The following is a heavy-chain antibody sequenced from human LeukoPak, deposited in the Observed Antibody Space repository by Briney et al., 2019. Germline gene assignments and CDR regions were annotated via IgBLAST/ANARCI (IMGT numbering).Heavy chain of an antibody. J-gene: IGHJ4*02. Sequence: GESLKISCRGSGYSFTTYWIGWVRQMPGKGLEWMGIIYPGDSDTRYSPSFQGQVTMSADESINTAYLQWSSLKASDTAMYYCARRQGCSSTSCPPDYWGQGTLVTVSS. CDR1: GYSFTTYW. V-gene: IGHV5-51*01. D-gene: IGHD2-2*01. CDR2: IYPGDSDT. CDR3: ARRQGCSSTSCPPDY.